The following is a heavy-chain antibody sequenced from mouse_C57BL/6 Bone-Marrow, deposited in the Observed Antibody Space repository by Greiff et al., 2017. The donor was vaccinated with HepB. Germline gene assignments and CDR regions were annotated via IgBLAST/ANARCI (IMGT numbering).Heavy chain of an antibody. J-gene: IGHJ1*03. CDR1: GFTFTDYY. D-gene: IGHD1-1*01. Sequence: EVKLVESGGGLVQPGGSLSLSCAASGFTFTDYYMSWVRQPPGKALEWLGFIRNKANGYTTEYSASVQGRFTISRDNSQSILYLQMNALRAEDSATYYCARYYYGSSCWYFDVWGTGTTVTVSS. V-gene: IGHV7-3*01. CDR3: ARYYYGSSCWYFDV. CDR2: IRNKANGYTT.